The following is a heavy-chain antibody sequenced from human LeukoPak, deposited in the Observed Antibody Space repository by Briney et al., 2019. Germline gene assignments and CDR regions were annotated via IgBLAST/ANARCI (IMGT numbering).Heavy chain of an antibody. J-gene: IGHJ2*01. D-gene: IGHD1-26*01. V-gene: IGHV1-2*02. CDR1: GYXFTDYY. CDR3: ARDWEGLGEYWYFDL. Sequence: ASVKVSCKASGYXFTDYYMHWVRQAPGQGREWVGWINPNSGGTNYAQKFQGRVTMTRDTSISTAYMELSTLRSDDTAVYYCARDWEGLGEYWYFDLWGRGTLVTVSS. CDR2: INPNSGGT.